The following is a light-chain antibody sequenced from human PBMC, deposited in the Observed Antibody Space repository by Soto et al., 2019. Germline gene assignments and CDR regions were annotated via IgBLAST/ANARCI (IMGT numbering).Light chain of an antibody. V-gene: IGKV3-20*01. CDR3: QQFASSPRT. Sequence: EIVLTQSPGTLSLSPGERATLFCRASQSVATNQLAWYQQKPGQAPRLLIGASSRATGVPDRFIASGSGTDFTLTISRLEPEDFAVYYCQQFASSPRTFGRGTTVEIK. CDR2: GAS. CDR1: QSVATNQ. J-gene: IGKJ1*01.